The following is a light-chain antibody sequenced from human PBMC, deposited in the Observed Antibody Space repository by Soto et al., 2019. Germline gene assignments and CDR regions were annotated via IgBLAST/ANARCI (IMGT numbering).Light chain of an antibody. CDR1: QGISSY. Sequence: DIQLTQSPSFLSASVRDRVTITCRASQGISSYLAWYQQKPGKAPKLLIYAASTLQSGVPSRFSGSGSGTEFTLTIISLQPEDFASYYCHQLNSYPPTFGGGTKVEIK. J-gene: IGKJ4*01. CDR3: HQLNSYPPT. CDR2: AAS. V-gene: IGKV1-9*01.